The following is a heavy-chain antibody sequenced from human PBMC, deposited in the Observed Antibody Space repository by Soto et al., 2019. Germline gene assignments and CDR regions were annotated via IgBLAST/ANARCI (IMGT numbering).Heavy chain of an antibody. Sequence: SVKVSCKASGGTFGSYAISWVRQAPGQGLEWMGGIIPIFGTANYAQKFQGRVTITADESTSTAYMELSSLRSEDTAVYYCARGATVVLYWYFDLWGRGTLVTVSS. CDR3: ARGATVVLYWYFDL. D-gene: IGHD4-17*01. CDR1: GGTFGSYA. CDR2: IIPIFGTA. J-gene: IGHJ2*01. V-gene: IGHV1-69*13.